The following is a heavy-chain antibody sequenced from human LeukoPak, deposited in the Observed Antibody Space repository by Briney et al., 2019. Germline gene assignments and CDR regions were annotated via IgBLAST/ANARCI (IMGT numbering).Heavy chain of an antibody. CDR2: IIPIFGTA. V-gene: IGHV1-69*13. CDR1: GGTFSSYA. CDR3: ASPNNYYDSSGYVPFDY. J-gene: IGHJ4*02. D-gene: IGHD3-22*01. Sequence: SVKVPCKASGGTFSSYAISWVRQAPGQGLEWMGGIIPIFGTANYAQKFQGRVTITADESTSTAYMELSSLRSEDTAVYYCASPNNYYDSSGYVPFDYWGQGTLVTVSS.